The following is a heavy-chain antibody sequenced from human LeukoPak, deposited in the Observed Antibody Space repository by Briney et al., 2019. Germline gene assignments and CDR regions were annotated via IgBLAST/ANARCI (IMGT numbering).Heavy chain of an antibody. V-gene: IGHV3-23*01. D-gene: IGHD1-26*01. J-gene: IGHJ4*02. Sequence: GGSLRLSCAAPGFTFSSYAMSWVRQAPGKGLEWVSAISGSGGSTYYADSVKGRFTISRDNSKNTLYLQMNSLRAEDTAVYYCATPSTVGATPRIYLDYWGQGTLVTVSS. CDR1: GFTFSSYA. CDR2: ISGSGGST. CDR3: ATPSTVGATPRIYLDY.